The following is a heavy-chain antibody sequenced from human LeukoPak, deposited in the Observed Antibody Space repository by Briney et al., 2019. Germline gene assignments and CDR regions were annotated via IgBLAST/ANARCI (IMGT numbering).Heavy chain of an antibody. Sequence: GGSLRLSCAAYGFTFSNYAMSWVRQAPGKGLEWVSDISGAGGSTDYADSVEGRFAVSRDSSKNTLYLQMNSLRAEDTAVYYCAKSRESYWVPEFDYWGQGTLVTVSS. CDR2: ISGAGGST. J-gene: IGHJ4*02. CDR3: AKSRESYWVPEFDY. V-gene: IGHV3-23*01. D-gene: IGHD2-2*01. CDR1: GFTFSNYA.